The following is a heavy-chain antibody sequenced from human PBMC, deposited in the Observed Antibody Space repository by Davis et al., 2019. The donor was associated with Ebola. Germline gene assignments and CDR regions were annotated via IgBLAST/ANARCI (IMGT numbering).Heavy chain of an antibody. CDR3: AKVHPPTTVTTGWFDQ. V-gene: IGHV3-23*01. J-gene: IGHJ5*02. CDR1: GFIFSSYA. D-gene: IGHD4-17*01. CDR2: ISVRSIT. Sequence: GESLKISCAASGFIFSSYAMSWVRQAPGKGLEWVSSISVRSITYHADSVKGRFTISRDNSKNTLYLQMNSLRAEDTAVYYCAKVHPPTTVTTGWFDQWGQGTLVTVSS.